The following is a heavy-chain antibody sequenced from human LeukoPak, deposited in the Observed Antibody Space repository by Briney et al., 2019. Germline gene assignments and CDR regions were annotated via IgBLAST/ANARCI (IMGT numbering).Heavy chain of an antibody. D-gene: IGHD3-22*01. Sequence: SVKVSCTASGGTFSSYAISWVRQAPGQGLEWMGGIIPIFGTANYAQKFQGRVTITADESTSTAYMELSSLRSEDTAVYYCARGHYYDSSGYYSYAMYFDYWGQGTLVTVSS. J-gene: IGHJ4*02. CDR2: IIPIFGTA. CDR3: ARGHYYDSSGYYSYAMYFDY. V-gene: IGHV1-69*13. CDR1: GGTFSSYA.